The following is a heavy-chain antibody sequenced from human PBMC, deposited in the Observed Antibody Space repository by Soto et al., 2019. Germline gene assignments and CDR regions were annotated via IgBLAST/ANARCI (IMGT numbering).Heavy chain of an antibody. CDR3: AKRLSGAGTHEDAFDI. Sequence: PGGSLRLSCAASGFTFSSYALRWVRQAPGKGLEWVSAISGSGGSTYYADSVKGRFTISRDNSKNTLYLQMNSLRAEDTAVYYCAKRLSGAGTHEDAFDIRGRRSTVTGSS. CDR2: ISGSGGST. CDR1: GFTFSSYA. V-gene: IGHV3-23*01. D-gene: IGHD6-13*01. J-gene: IGHJ3*02.